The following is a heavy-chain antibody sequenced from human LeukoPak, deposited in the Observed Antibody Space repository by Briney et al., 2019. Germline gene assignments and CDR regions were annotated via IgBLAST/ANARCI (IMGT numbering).Heavy chain of an antibody. V-gene: IGHV4-4*07. J-gene: IGHJ3*02. Sequence: PSETLSLTCTVSGFSISSYYWSWIRQPAGKGLEWIGRIYTSGSTNYNPSLKSRVTMSVDTSKNQFSLKLSSVTAADTAVYYCARVIVVPAAKGARYAFDIWGQGTMVTVSS. CDR3: ARVIVVPAAKGARYAFDI. CDR1: GFSISSYY. D-gene: IGHD2-2*01. CDR2: IYTSGST.